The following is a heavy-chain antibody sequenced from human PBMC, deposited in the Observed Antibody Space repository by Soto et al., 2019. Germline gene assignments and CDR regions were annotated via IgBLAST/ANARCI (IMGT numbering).Heavy chain of an antibody. V-gene: IGHV1-18*01. CDR2: ISAYNGNT. Sequence: ASVKVSCKASGYTFTSYGISWVRQAPGQGLEWMGWISAYNGNTNYAQKLQGRVTMTTDTSTSTAYMELSSLRSEDTAVYYCAKDWGVANYYDSAFQHWGQGTLVTVS. CDR1: GYTFTSYG. D-gene: IGHD3-22*01. CDR3: AKDWGVANYYDSAFQH. J-gene: IGHJ1*01.